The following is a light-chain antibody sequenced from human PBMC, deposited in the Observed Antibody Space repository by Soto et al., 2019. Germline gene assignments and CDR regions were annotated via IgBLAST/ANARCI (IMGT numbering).Light chain of an antibody. J-gene: IGKJ2*01. V-gene: IGKV3-15*01. Sequence: EIVMTQSPATLSVSPGERATLSCRASQSVSSDLAWYQQKPGLAPRLLIYGASTRATGIPARFSDSGSGTEFTRTISSLQSEDFAVYYCQQYSSWPYTFGQGTKLEIK. CDR1: QSVSSD. CDR3: QQYSSWPYT. CDR2: GAS.